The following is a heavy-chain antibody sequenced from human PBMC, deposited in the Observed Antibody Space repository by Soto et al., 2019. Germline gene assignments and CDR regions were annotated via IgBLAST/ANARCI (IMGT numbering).Heavy chain of an antibody. V-gene: IGHV1-2*02. J-gene: IGHJ6*02. D-gene: IGHD3-10*01. Sequence: ASVKVSFKASGYTLMGYYIHWVRQAPGQGLDCMGWINPNSGDTNYAQKFLGRVTMTRDTSISTAYMEVSRLRSDDTAVYYCARADSGSSFGYDYYGMDVWGQGTTVTVSS. CDR2: INPNSGDT. CDR3: ARADSGSSFGYDYYGMDV. CDR1: GYTLMGYY.